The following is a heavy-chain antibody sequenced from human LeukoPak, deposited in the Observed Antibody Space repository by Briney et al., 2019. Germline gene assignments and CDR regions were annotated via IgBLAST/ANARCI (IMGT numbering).Heavy chain of an antibody. D-gene: IGHD5-12*01. CDR3: ARGRGGYPD. CDR2: SNYSGST. J-gene: IGHJ3*01. V-gene: IGHV4-34*01. Sequence: PSETLSLTCAIYSESFSGYFWSWIRQPPGKGLEWIGESNYSGSTNYNPSLNRQISVSVDMSKNQFSLTLSSVTAADTAVYYCARGRGGYPDWGQGTMVTVSS. CDR1: SESFSGYF.